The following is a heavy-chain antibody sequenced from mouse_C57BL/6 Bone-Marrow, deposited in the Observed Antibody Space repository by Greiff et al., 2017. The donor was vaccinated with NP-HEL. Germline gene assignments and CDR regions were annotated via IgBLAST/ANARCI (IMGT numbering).Heavy chain of an antibody. Sequence: EVQVVESGPDLVKPSASLKISCTASGYSFTDYNMHWVRQRTGKSLEWLGVINPNYGTTSYNQQFTGQATLTVDQSTSTAYMQLNSLTSEESAVCNCARAFAYWGQGTLVTVSA. CDR3: ARAFAY. V-gene: IGHV1-39*01. CDR1: GYSFTDYN. CDR2: INPNYGTT. J-gene: IGHJ3*01.